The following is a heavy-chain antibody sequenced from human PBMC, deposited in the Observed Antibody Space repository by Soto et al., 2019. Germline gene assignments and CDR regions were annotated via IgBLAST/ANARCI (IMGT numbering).Heavy chain of an antibody. V-gene: IGHV4-39*01. D-gene: IGHD6-13*01. CDR2: IYYSRST. Sequence: ETLSRTCPVSGGSMHSSSYYWGWIRQPPGKGLAWIGSIYYSRSTYYTPSLRSRVTISIDTSKNQFSLKLRSVTAADTAVYFCASQLSMAAADKSAFAVWGQGTMVTVS. CDR3: ASQLSMAAADKSAFAV. CDR1: GGSMHSSSYY. J-gene: IGHJ3*01.